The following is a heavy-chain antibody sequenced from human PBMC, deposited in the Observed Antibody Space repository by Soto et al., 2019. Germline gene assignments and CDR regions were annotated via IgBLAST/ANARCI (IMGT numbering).Heavy chain of an antibody. V-gene: IGHV4-30-2*01. CDR3: ARESLNDFWSGSGYFGMDV. CDR1: GGSISSGGYS. D-gene: IGHD3-3*01. CDR2: IYHSGST. Sequence: SETLSLTCAVSGGSISSGGYSWNWIRQPPGKGLGWIGNIYHSGSTYYNPSLKSRVTISVDRSKNQFSLNLSSVTAADTAVYYCARESLNDFWSGSGYFGMDVWGQGTTVTVSS. J-gene: IGHJ6*02.